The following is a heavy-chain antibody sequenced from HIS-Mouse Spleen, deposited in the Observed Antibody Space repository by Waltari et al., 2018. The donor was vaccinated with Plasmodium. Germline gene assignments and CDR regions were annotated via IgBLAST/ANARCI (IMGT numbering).Heavy chain of an antibody. CDR1: GGSFSGYY. D-gene: IGHD3-10*01. J-gene: IGHJ2*01. CDR2: INHSGST. Sequence: QVQLQQWGAGLLKPSETLSLTCAVYGGSFSGYYWSWIRQPPGKGLVWMGEINHSGSTNYNPSLKSRVTISVDTSKNQFSLKLSSVTAADTAVYYCARGRVLGTSSGYFDLWGRGTLVTVSS. CDR3: ARGRVLGTSSGYFDL. V-gene: IGHV4-34*01.